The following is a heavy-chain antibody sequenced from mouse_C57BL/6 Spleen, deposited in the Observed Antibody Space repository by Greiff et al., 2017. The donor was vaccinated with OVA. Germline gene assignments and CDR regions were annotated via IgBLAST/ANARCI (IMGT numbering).Heavy chain of an antibody. CDR3: ARSGGYFDV. Sequence: VQLQQSGAELVKPGASVKMSCKASGYTFTSYWITWVKQRPGQGLEWIGDIYPGSGSTNYNEKFKSKATLTVATSSSTAYMQLSSLTSEDSAVYYCARSGGYFDVWGTGTTVTVSS. J-gene: IGHJ1*03. V-gene: IGHV1-55*01. D-gene: IGHD3-1*01. CDR2: IYPGSGST. CDR1: GYTFTSYW.